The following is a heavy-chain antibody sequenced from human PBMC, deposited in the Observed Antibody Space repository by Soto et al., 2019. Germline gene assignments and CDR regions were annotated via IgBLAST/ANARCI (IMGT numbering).Heavy chain of an antibody. V-gene: IGHV4-39*01. CDR3: ACIFSGGYGYGFYYYGMDV. J-gene: IGHJ6*02. CDR2: IYYSGST. Sequence: SETLSLTCTVSGGSISSSSYYWGWIRQPPGKGLEWIGSIYYSGSTYYNPSLKSRVTISVDTSKNQFSLKLSSVTAADTAVYYCACIFSGGYGYGFYYYGMDVWGQGTTVTISS. D-gene: IGHD5-18*01. CDR1: GGSISSSSYY.